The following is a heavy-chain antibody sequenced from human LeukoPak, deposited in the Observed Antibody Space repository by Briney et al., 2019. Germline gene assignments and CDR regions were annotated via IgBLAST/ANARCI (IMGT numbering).Heavy chain of an antibody. D-gene: IGHD6-19*01. CDR1: GFIFSFYG. V-gene: IGHV3-30*02. CDR3: AKGRAVAADHFDY. J-gene: IGHJ4*02. CDR2: IRSDGSNT. Sequence: GGSQRLSCASSGFIFSFYGMHWVRQAPGKGLEWVAFIRSDGSNTYYADSVKGRFTISRDNSKNTLYLQMNSPRAEDTAVYYCAKGRAVAADHFDYWGQGTLVTVSS.